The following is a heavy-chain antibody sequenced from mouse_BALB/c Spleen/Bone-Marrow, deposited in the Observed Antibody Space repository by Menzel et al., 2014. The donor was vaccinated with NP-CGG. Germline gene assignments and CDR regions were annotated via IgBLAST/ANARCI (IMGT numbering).Heavy chain of an antibody. CDR3: ARDKDGNYEGFAF. V-gene: IGHV7-3*02. J-gene: IGHJ3*01. CDR1: GFTFTDYY. D-gene: IGHD2-1*01. CDR2: IRNKVNGYTT. Sequence: EEMLVESGGGLVQPGGSLRLSCATSGFTFTDYYMNWVRQPPGKALEWLGLIRNKVNGYTTDYSASVKGRFTISRNDSQSVLYLQMNTLRSEDSATYYCARDKDGNYEGFAFWGQGTLVTVSA.